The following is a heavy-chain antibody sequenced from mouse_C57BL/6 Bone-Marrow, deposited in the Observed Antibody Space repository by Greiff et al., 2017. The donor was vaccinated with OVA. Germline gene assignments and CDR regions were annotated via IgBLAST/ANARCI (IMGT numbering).Heavy chain of an antibody. D-gene: IGHD1-2*01. CDR1: GFTFSSYA. J-gene: IGHJ4*01. Sequence: EVKLEESGEGLVKPGGSLKLSCAASGFTFSSYAMSWVRQTPEKRLEWVAYISSGGGYTYYADTVKGRFTISRDNARNTLYLQMSSLKSEGTAMDDATRDHHCYGANYALDYWGQGTSVTVSS. CDR2: ISSGGGYT. V-gene: IGHV5-9-1*02. CDR3: TRDHHCYGANYALDY.